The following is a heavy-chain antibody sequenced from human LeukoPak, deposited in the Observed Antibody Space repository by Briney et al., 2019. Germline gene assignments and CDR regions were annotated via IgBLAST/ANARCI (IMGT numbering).Heavy chain of an antibody. J-gene: IGHJ4*02. Sequence: SETLSLTCTVSGGSISSYYWSWIRQPAGKGLEWIGRIYTSGSTNYNPSLKSRVTMSVDTSKNQFSLKLSSVTAADTAVYYCARVKEHWPHYYFDYWGQGTLVTVSS. CDR1: GGSISSYY. CDR2: IYTSGST. V-gene: IGHV4-4*07. D-gene: IGHD1-1*01. CDR3: ARVKEHWPHYYFDY.